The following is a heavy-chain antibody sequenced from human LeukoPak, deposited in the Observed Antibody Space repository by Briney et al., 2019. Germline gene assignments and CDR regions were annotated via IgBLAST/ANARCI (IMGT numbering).Heavy chain of an antibody. D-gene: IGHD3-22*01. J-gene: IGHJ4*02. V-gene: IGHV4-4*02. Sequence: SETLSLTCAVSGGSISSSNWWSWVRQPPGKGLEWIGEIYHSGRTNYTPSLKSRVTISVDKSKNQLSLKLSSVTAADTAVYYCARDSYDNSGYYFDYWGQGTLVTVSS. CDR3: ARDSYDNSGYYFDY. CDR2: IYHSGRT. CDR1: GGSISSSNW.